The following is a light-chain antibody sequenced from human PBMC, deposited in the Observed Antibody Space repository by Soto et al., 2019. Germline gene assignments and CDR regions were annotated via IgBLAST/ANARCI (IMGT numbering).Light chain of an antibody. J-gene: IGKJ3*01. Sequence: EIVMTQSPATLSVSPGERATLSCRASQSVSSNLAWYQQKPGQAPRLLIYGASTRATGIPARFSGSGSGTEFTLTISSLQPEDFAVYSCQQYNNWPLTFGPGTKVDIK. CDR3: QQYNNWPLT. CDR1: QSVSSN. V-gene: IGKV3-15*01. CDR2: GAS.